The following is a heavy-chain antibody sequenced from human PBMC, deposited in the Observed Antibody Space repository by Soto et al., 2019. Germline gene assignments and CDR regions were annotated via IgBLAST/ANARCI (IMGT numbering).Heavy chain of an antibody. D-gene: IGHD6-13*01. Sequence: GGSLRLSCAASGFTFSSYAMHWVRQAPGKGLEWVAVISYDGSNKYYADSVKGRFTISRDNSKNTLYLQMNSLRAEDTAVYYCARALGIAAAGLDYWGQGTLVTVSS. CDR2: ISYDGSNK. CDR3: ARALGIAAAGLDY. V-gene: IGHV3-30-3*01. CDR1: GFTFSSYA. J-gene: IGHJ4*02.